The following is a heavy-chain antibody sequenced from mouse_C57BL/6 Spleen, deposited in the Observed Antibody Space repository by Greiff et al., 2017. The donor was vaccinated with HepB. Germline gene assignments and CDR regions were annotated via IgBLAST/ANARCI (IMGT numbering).Heavy chain of an antibody. V-gene: IGHV5-17*01. CDR2: ISSGSSTI. Sequence: EVKLVESGGGLVKPGGSLKLSCAASGFTFSDYGMHWVRQAPEKGLEWVAYISSGSSTIYYADTVKGRFTISRDNAKNTLFLQMTSLRSDDTAMYYCARRIYYGSPFAMDYWGQGTSVTVSS. CDR3: ARRIYYGSPFAMDY. CDR1: GFTFSDYG. J-gene: IGHJ4*01. D-gene: IGHD1-1*01.